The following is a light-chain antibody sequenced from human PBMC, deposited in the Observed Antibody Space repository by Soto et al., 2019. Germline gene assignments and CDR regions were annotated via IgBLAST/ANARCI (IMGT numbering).Light chain of an antibody. CDR2: DVS. Sequence: QSALTQPRSVSGSPGQSVTISCTGTSSDVGGYNYVSWYQQHPGKAPKLMIYDVSKRPSGVPDRFSGSKSGYTASLTISGLQADDEADYYCCSYAGSFYIFGTGTKVTVL. J-gene: IGLJ1*01. V-gene: IGLV2-11*01. CDR1: SSDVGGYNY. CDR3: CSYAGSFYI.